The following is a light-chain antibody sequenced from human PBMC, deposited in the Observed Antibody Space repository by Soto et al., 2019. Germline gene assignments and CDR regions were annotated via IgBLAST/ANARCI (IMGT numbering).Light chain of an antibody. CDR1: SSDVCGYNY. CDR3: CSYTTSNTRQIV. V-gene: IGLV2-14*03. Sequence: QSALTQPASVSGSPGQSITISCTGTSSDVCGYNYVSWYQHHPGKAPKLMIYDVSNRPSGVSNRFSGSKSGNTASLTISGLQPEDEADYYCCSYTTSNTRQIVCGTATKVTVL. CDR2: DVS. J-gene: IGLJ1*01.